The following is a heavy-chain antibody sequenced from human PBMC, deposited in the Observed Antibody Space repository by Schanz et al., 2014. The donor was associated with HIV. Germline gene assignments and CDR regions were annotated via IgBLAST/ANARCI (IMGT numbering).Heavy chain of an antibody. V-gene: IGHV1-18*01. J-gene: IGHJ4*02. Sequence: QVQLVQSGAEVRKPGASVKVSCKASGYTFTSYGISWVRQAPGQGLEWMGWISAYNGNTNYAQKLQGRVTMTTDTSTSTAYMELRSLRSDDTAVYYCARVGRAYYYDSSGGIDYWGQGTLVTVSS. CDR3: ARVGRAYYYDSSGGIDY. CDR2: ISAYNGNT. CDR1: GYTFTSYG. D-gene: IGHD3-22*01.